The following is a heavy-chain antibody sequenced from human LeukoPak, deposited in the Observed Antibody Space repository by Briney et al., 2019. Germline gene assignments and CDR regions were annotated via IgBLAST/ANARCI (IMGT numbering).Heavy chain of an antibody. CDR1: GFIVSSNY. V-gene: IGHV3-53*05. J-gene: IGHJ4*02. CDR3: AKDRKGSGSYYTVTLDY. Sequence: PGGSLRLSCAASGFIVSSNYMSWVRQAPERGLEWVAVLYSDGSAYYADSVKGRFTISRDNSKNTLYLQMNSLRAEDTAVYYCAKDRKGSGSYYTVTLDYWGQGTLVTVSS. D-gene: IGHD3-10*01. CDR2: LYSDGSA.